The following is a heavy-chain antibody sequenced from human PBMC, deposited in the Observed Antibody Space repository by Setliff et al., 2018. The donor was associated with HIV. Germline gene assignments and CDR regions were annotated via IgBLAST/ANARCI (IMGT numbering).Heavy chain of an antibody. J-gene: IGHJ4*02. CDR2: IYSTGST. V-gene: IGHV4-59*11. CDR1: GPSINIHY. Sequence: PSETLSLTCTVSGPSINIHYWSWIRQSPGKGFEWIGYIYSTGSTNYNPSLQSRVTISMVASRNQFSLKVTSVTAADMAVYYCAKGAGFYGDYTFDHWGQGRQVTVSS. D-gene: IGHD4-17*01. CDR3: AKGAGFYGDYTFDH.